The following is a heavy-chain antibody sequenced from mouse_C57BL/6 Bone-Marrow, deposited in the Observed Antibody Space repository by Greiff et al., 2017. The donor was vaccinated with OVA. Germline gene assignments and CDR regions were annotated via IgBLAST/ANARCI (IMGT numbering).Heavy chain of an antibody. CDR1: GYTFTSYW. V-gene: IGHV1-55*01. J-gene: IGHJ2*01. D-gene: IGHD1-1*01. CDR3: ARITVVAPYYFDY. CDR2: IYPGSGST. Sequence: VQLQQPGAELVKPGASVKMSCKASGYTFTSYWITWVKQRPGQGLEWIGDIYPGSGSTNYNEKFKSKATLTVDTSSSTAYMQLSSLTSEDSAVYYCARITVVAPYYFDYWGQGTTLTVSS.